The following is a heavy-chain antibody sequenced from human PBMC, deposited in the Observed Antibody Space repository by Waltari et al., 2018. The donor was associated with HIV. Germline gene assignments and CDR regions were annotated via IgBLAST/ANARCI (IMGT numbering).Heavy chain of an antibody. J-gene: IGHJ3*02. CDR1: GFTFSRYS. CDR2: ISSSSSYI. CDR3: ARDTSFWSSPDLDAFDI. D-gene: IGHD3-3*01. Sequence: EVQLVESGGGLVKPGGSLRLSCAASGFTFSRYSMNWVRQDPGKGLDVVSSISSSSSYIYYADSVKGRFTISRDNAKNSLYLQMNSLRAEDTAVYYCARDTSFWSSPDLDAFDIWGQGTMVTVSS. V-gene: IGHV3-21*01.